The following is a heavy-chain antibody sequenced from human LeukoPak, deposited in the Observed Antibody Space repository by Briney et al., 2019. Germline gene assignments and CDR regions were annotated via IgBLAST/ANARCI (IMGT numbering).Heavy chain of an antibody. J-gene: IGHJ4*02. CDR3: AKGVAAAGKYYFDY. CDR1: GFTFSSYA. V-gene: IGHV3-23*01. Sequence: GGSLRLSCAASGFTFSSYAMSWVRQAPGKGLDWVSSISGGDSGSTYYADSVKGRFTISRDNSKNTLYLQMNSLRADDTAVYYCAKGVAAAGKYYFDYWGQGTLVTVSS. CDR2: ISGGDSGST. D-gene: IGHD6-13*01.